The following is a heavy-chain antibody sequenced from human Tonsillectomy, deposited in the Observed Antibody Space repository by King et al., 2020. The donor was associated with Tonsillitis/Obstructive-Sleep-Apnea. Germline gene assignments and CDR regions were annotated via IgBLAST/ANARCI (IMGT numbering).Heavy chain of an antibody. CDR1: GGSFSGYY. V-gene: IGHV4-34*01. D-gene: IGHD6-25*01. CDR3: AGRIGQRYNHMDV. CDR2: INHSGRI. Sequence: VQLQQWGAGLLKPSETLSLTCAVYGGSFSGYYWSWIRQPPGKGLEWIGEINHSGRINYNPSLKSRVTISVDTSKNQFSLKLSSVTAADTAVYYCAGRIGQRYNHMDVRGQGTTGTGSS. J-gene: IGHJ6*03.